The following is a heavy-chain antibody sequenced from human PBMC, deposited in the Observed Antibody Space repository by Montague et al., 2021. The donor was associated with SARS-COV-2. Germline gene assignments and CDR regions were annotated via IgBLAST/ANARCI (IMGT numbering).Heavy chain of an antibody. D-gene: IGHD3-22*01. Sequence: TLSLTCTVSGGSISSGGYYWSWIRQHPGKGLEWIGYIYYSGSTYYNLSLKSRVTISVDTSKNQFSLKLSSVTAAATAVYYCARAATITMIVVVIDAFDIWGQGTMVTVSS. CDR3: ARAATITMIVVVIDAFDI. CDR1: GGSISSGGYY. CDR2: IYYSGST. V-gene: IGHV4-31*03. J-gene: IGHJ3*02.